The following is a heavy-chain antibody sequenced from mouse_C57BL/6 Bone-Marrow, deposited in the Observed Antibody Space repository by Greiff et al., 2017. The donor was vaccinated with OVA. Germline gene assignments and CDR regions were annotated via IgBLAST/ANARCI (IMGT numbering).Heavy chain of an antibody. J-gene: IGHJ4*01. CDR1: GYAFTNYL. CDR2: INPGGGGT. Sequence: QVQLQQSGAELVRPGTSVKVSCKASGYAFTNYLIEWVKQRPGQGLEWIGVINPGGGGTNYNEKFKGKATMTADKSSSTAYMQLISLTSEDSAVYFCSNGVYSYAMDYWGQGTSVTVSS. V-gene: IGHV1-54*01. CDR3: SNGVYSYAMDY. D-gene: IGHD2-3*01.